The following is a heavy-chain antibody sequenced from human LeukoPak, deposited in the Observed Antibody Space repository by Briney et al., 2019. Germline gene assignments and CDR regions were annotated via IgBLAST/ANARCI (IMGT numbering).Heavy chain of an antibody. CDR1: GYTFTSYY. Sequence: GASVKVSCKASGYTFTSYYMHWVRQAPGQGLEWMGGIIPIFGTANYAQKFQGRVTITADESTSTAYMELSSLRSEDTAVYYCARAPLPYGSSWYGDYYYYMDVWGKGTTVTVSS. CDR2: IIPIFGTA. CDR3: ARAPLPYGSSWYGDYYYYMDV. D-gene: IGHD6-13*01. J-gene: IGHJ6*03. V-gene: IGHV1-69*13.